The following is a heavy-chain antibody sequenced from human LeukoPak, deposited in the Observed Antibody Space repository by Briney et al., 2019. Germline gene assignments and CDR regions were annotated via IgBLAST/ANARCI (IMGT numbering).Heavy chain of an antibody. Sequence: GGSLRLSCAASGFTFSSYAMSWVRQAPGKGLEWVSAISGSGGSAYYADSVKGRFTISRDNSKNTLYLQMNSLRAEDTAVYYCAKYFLGGGWYYFDYWGQGTLVTVSS. CDR2: ISGSGGSA. J-gene: IGHJ4*02. CDR3: AKYFLGGGWYYFDY. V-gene: IGHV3-23*01. CDR1: GFTFSSYA. D-gene: IGHD6-19*01.